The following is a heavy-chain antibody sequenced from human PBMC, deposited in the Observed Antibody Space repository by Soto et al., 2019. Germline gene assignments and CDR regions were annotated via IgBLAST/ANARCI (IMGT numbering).Heavy chain of an antibody. CDR2: INPNGGST. CDR1: GYIFINYY. J-gene: IGHJ6*03. CDR3: ARGFYSSSLFWVYMDV. D-gene: IGHD6-6*01. Sequence: ASVKVSCKASGYIFINYYIHWVRQAPGQGLEWIGMINPNGGSTNYAQKFRGRVTMARDTSTSTVYMDLSSLRSDDTAVYYCARGFYSSSLFWVYMDVWGKGTTVTVSS. V-gene: IGHV1-46*01.